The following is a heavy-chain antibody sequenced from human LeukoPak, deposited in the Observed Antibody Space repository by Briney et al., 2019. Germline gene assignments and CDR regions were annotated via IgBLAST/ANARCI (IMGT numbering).Heavy chain of an antibody. Sequence: PSETLSLTCAVYGGSFSGYHWSWIRQPPGKGLEWTGYIYYSGSTNYNPSLKSRVTISVDTSKNQFSLKLSSVTAADTAMYYCARAVSGRFDYWGQGTLVTVSS. CDR3: ARAVSGRFDY. D-gene: IGHD6-19*01. V-gene: IGHV4-59*08. CDR2: IYYSGST. CDR1: GGSFSGYH. J-gene: IGHJ4*02.